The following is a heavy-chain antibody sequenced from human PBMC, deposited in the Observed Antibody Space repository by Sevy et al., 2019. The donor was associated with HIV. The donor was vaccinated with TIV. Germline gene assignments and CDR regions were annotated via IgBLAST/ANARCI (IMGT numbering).Heavy chain of an antibody. J-gene: IGHJ6*02. CDR3: ARGPEGWSGYYYHYYGMDV. Sequence: ASLKVSCKASDYTFTSYGIGWVRQAPGQGLEWMGWISVYNGNTNYAQKLQGRVTMTTDKYTSTVYMELRNLRSDDTAVYYCARGPEGWSGYYYHYYGMDVWGQGTTVTVSS. CDR1: DYTFTSYG. V-gene: IGHV1-18*01. CDR2: ISVYNGNT. D-gene: IGHD3-3*01.